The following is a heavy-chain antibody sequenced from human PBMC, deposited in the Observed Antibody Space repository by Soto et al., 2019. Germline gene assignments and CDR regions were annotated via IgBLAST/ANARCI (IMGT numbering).Heavy chain of an antibody. CDR3: ASTYSSGWAPFDY. CDR1: GYSFTSYW. J-gene: IGHJ4*02. Sequence: PGESLKISCKGSGYSFTSYWIGWVRQMPGKGLEWMGIIYPGDSDTRYSPSFQGQVTISADKSISTAYLQWSSLKASDTAMYHCASTYSSGWAPFDYWGQGTLVTVSS. D-gene: IGHD6-19*01. V-gene: IGHV5-51*01. CDR2: IYPGDSDT.